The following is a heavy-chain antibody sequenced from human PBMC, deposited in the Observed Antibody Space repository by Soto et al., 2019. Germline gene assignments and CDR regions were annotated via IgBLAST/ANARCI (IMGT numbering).Heavy chain of an antibody. CDR2: ISYDGSNK. CDR1: GFTFSSYG. J-gene: IGHJ5*02. Sequence: QVQLVESGGGVVQPGRSLRLSCAASGFTFSSYGMHWVRQAPGKGLEWVAVISYDGSNKYYADSVKGRFTISRDNSKNTLYLQMNSLRAEDTAVYYCAKKGLDPWGQGTLVTVSS. V-gene: IGHV3-30*18. CDR3: AKKGLDP.